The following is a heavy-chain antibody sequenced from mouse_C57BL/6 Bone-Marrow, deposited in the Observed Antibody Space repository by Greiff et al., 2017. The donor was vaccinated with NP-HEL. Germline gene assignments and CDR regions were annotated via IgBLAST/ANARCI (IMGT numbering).Heavy chain of an antibody. V-gene: IGHV10-1*01. CDR3: ERHEDGYYVDY. D-gene: IGHD2-3*01. J-gene: IGHJ2*01. CDR2: IRSKSNNYAT. Sequence: EVQLVESGGGLVQPKGSLKLSCAASGFSFTTYAMNWVRQAPGKGLEWVARIRSKSNNYATYYADSVKDRFTISRDDSESMLYLQMNNLKTEDTAMYYCERHEDGYYVDYWGQGTTLTVSS. CDR1: GFSFTTYA.